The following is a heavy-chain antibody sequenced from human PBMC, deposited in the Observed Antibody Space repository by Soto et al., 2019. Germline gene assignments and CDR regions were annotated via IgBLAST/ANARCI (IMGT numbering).Heavy chain of an antibody. CDR3: ARDYYDSSGYISVPPGPVDY. CDR2: INPSGGST. J-gene: IGHJ4*02. CDR1: GYTFTSYY. D-gene: IGHD3-22*01. V-gene: IGHV1-46*01. Sequence: GASVKVSCKASGYTFTSYYMHWVRQAPGQGLEWMGIINPSGGSTSYAQRFQGRVTMTRDTSTSTVYMELSSLRSEDTAVYYCARDYYDSSGYISVPPGPVDYWGQGTLVTVSS.